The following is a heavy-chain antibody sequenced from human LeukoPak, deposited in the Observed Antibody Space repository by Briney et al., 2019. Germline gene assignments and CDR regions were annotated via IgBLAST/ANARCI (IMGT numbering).Heavy chain of an antibody. J-gene: IGHJ4*02. CDR3: AREELSKGYYFDY. CDR2: IYYSGTT. Sequence: SETLSLTCTVSGGSISSNNYYWGWIRQPPGEGLEWIGTIYYSGTTYYNPSLKSRVTISVDTSKNQFSLKLTSVTAADTAVYYCAREELSKGYYFDYWGQGTLVTVSS. V-gene: IGHV4-39*07. D-gene: IGHD1-26*01. CDR1: GGSISSNNYY.